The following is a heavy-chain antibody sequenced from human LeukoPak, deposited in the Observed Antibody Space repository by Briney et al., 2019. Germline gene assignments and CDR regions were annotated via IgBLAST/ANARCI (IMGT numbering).Heavy chain of an antibody. D-gene: IGHD3-16*02. J-gene: IGHJ4*02. V-gene: IGHV3-64*01. CDR2: ISSNGGST. CDR3: ARAPYDYVWGSYRYQYYFDY. CDR1: GFTFSSYG. Sequence: GGSLRLSCAASGFTFSSYGMSWVRQAPGKGLEWVSAISSNGGSTYYANSVKGRFTISRDNSKNTLYLQMGSLRAEDMAVYYCARAPYDYVWGSYRYQYYFDYWGQGTLVTVSS.